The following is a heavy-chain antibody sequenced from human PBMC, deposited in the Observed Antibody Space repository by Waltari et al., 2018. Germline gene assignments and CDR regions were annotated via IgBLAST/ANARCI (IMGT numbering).Heavy chain of an antibody. V-gene: IGHV3-33*08. Sequence: QLQLQESGPGLVKPSETLSLTCTVSGGSISSSSYYWGWIRQPPGKGLEWVAVIWYDGSNKYYADSVKGRFTISRDNSKNTLYLQMNSLRAEDTAVYYCARGDGYNWAAFDIWGQGTMVTVSS. CDR2: IWYDGSNK. D-gene: IGHD5-12*01. CDR3: ARGDGYNWAAFDI. CDR1: GGSISSSSYY. J-gene: IGHJ3*02.